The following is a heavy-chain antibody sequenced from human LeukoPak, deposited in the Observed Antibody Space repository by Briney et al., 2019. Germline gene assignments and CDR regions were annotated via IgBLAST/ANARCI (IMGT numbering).Heavy chain of an antibody. CDR3: ARDPITGGFDY. CDR2: IYYIGST. CDR1: GGSISSYY. D-gene: IGHD7-27*01. V-gene: IGHV4-59*01. Sequence: SETLSLTCTVSGGSISSYYWSWIRQPPGKGLEWIGYIYYIGSTNYNPSLKSRVTVSVDTSKNQFSLKLSSVTAADTAVYYCARDPITGGFDYWGQGTLVTVSS. J-gene: IGHJ4*02.